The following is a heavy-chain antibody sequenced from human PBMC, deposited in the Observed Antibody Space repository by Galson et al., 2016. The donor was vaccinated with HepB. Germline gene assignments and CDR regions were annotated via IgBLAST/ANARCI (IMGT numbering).Heavy chain of an antibody. J-gene: IGHJ5*02. V-gene: IGHV3-30-3*02. CDR1: GFAFSTYA. Sequence: SLRLSCATSGFAFSTYAMHWVRQAPGKGLEWVAVISFDGTNKYYGESVKGRFTISRDTSKNTVSLQMTSLRGEDTAVYYCASGASGTTHGPNWFDPWGQGTRVTVAS. CDR3: ASGASGTTHGPNWFDP. CDR2: ISFDGTNK. D-gene: IGHD1-1*01.